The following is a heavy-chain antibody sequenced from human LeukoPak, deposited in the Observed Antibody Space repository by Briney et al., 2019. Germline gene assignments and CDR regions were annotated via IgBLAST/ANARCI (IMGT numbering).Heavy chain of an antibody. Sequence: GASVKVSCKASGYTFTGYKMYWVRQAPGQGLEWMGWINPDSGGTRYPQQFQGRATMTRDTSTTTAYMELNSLRSDDTAVYYCARGRGAAAVYYFDYWGQGTLVTVSS. V-gene: IGHV1-2*02. J-gene: IGHJ4*02. D-gene: IGHD6-13*01. CDR2: INPDSGGT. CDR3: ARGRGAAAVYYFDY. CDR1: GYTFTGYK.